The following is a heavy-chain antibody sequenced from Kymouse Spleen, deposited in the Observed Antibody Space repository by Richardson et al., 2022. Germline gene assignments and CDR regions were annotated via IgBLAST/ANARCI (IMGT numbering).Heavy chain of an antibody. Sequence: QLQLQESGPGLVKPSETLSLTCTVSGGSISSSSYYWGWIRQPPGKGLEWIGSIYYSGSTYYNPSLKSRVTISVDTSKNQFSLKLSSVTAADTAVYYCARGRGIAVAGTGFDYWGQGTLVTVSS. CDR3: ARGRGIAVAGTGFDY. CDR1: GGSISSSSYY. V-gene: IGHV4-39*01. CDR2: IYYSGST. D-gene: IGHD6-19*01. J-gene: IGHJ4*02.